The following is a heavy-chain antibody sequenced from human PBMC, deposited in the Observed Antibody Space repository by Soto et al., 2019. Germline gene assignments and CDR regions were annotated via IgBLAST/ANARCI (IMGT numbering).Heavy chain of an antibody. V-gene: IGHV3-48*02. CDR1: GFTFSSYS. D-gene: IGHD3-22*01. CDR2: ISSSSSTI. Sequence: EVQLVESGGGLVQPGGSLRLSCAASGFTFSSYSMNWVRQAPGKGLEWVSYISSSSSTIYYENSVKGRFTISRDNAKNSLYLQMNSLSDDDKAVYYCARGGNFYYDSSGLDYWGHGTLVTVSS. CDR3: ARGGNFYYDSSGLDY. J-gene: IGHJ4*01.